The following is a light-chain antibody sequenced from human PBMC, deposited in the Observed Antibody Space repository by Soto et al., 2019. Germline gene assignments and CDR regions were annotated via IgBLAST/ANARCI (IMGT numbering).Light chain of an antibody. V-gene: IGKV3-15*01. Sequence: EIVMTQSPATLSVSPGGRATLSCRASQSISDTLAWYQQKPGQAPRLLIYGASKRATGFPARFSGSGSGTDFTLTISSLEPEDFAVYYCHQYNNWPPWTFGQGTKGDSK. J-gene: IGKJ1*01. CDR3: HQYNNWPPWT. CDR2: GAS. CDR1: QSISDT.